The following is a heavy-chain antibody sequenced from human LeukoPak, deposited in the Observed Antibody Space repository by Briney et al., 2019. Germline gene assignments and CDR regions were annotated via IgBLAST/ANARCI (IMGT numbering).Heavy chain of an antibody. CDR3: ARRDYSGSYDFDY. V-gene: IGHV4-39*01. CDR1: GGSISSSSYY. Sequence: SETLSLTCTVSGGSISSSSYYWGWIRQPPGKGLGWIGSIYYSGSTYYNPSLKSRVTISVDTSKNQFSLKLSSVTAADTAAYYCARRDYSGSYDFDYWGQGTLVTVSS. J-gene: IGHJ4*02. CDR2: IYYSGST. D-gene: IGHD1-26*01.